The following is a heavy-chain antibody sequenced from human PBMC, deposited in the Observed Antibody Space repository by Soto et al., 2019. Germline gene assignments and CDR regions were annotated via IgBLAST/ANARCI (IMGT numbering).Heavy chain of an antibody. J-gene: IGHJ6*02. CDR1: GGSFSGYY. Sequence: TLSLTCAVYGGSFSGYYWSWIRQPPGKALEWLALIDWDDDKYYSTSLKTRLTISKDTSKNQVVLTMTNMDPVDTATYYCARIRDWNGPYYYYGMDVWGQGTTVTVSS. CDR3: ARIRDWNGPYYYYGMDV. V-gene: IGHV2-70*01. D-gene: IGHD1-1*01. CDR2: IDWDDDK.